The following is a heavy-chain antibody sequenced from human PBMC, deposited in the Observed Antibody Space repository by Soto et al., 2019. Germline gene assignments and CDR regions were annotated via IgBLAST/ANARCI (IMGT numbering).Heavy chain of an antibody. CDR3: AGGIVVVPALDY. Sequence: QVQLVQSGAEEKKPGASVKVSCKASGYTFTSYAMHWVRQAPGQRLEWMGWINAGNGNTKYSQKFQGRVTITRDTSASTAYMELSSLRSEDTAVYYCAGGIVVVPALDYWGQGNLVTVSS. CDR1: GYTFTSYA. J-gene: IGHJ4*02. D-gene: IGHD2-21*02. CDR2: INAGNGNT. V-gene: IGHV1-3*05.